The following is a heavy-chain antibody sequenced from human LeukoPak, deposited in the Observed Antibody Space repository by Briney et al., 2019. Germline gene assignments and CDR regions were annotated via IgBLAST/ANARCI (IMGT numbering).Heavy chain of an antibody. CDR1: GYTFTSYG. CDR2: ISAYNGNT. CDR3: ARYIVVVVAATPASDYYYGMDV. V-gene: IGHV1-18*01. D-gene: IGHD2-15*01. Sequence: ASVTVSCKASGYTFTSYGISWVRQAPGQGLEWMGWISAYNGNTNYAQELQGRVTMTTDTSTSTAYMELRSLRSDDTAVYYCARYIVVVVAATPASDYYYGMDVWGQGTTVTVSS. J-gene: IGHJ6*02.